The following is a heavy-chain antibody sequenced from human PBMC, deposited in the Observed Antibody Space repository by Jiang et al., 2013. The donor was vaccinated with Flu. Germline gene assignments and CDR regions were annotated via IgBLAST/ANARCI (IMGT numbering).Heavy chain of an antibody. D-gene: IGHD3-22*01. J-gene: IGHJ3*02. CDR2: T. CDR3: ARDLDYDSDYSDAFDI. Sequence: TGYNPSLGSRVTMSLDTSRTQFSLHLTSVTVADTAVYHCARDLDYDSDYSDAFDIWGRGTMVTVSS. V-gene: IGHV4-4*07.